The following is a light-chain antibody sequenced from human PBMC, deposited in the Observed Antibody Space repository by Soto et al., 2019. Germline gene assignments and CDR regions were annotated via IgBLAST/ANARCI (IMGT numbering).Light chain of an antibody. J-gene: IGKJ5*01. CDR3: QQRSNWPSIT. CDR2: DAS. V-gene: IGKV3-11*01. CDR1: QSVTSTY. Sequence: EIVLTQSPATLSLSPGERATLFCRASQSVTSTYLAWYQQKPGQAPRLLIYDASNRATGIPARFSGSGSGTDFTLTISSLEPEDFAVYYCQQRSNWPSITFGQGTRLEIK.